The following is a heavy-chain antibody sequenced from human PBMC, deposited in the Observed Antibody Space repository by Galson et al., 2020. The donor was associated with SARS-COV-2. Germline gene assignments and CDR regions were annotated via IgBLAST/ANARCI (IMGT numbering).Heavy chain of an antibody. CDR2: ISISGNT. Sequence: SQTLSLTCTVSGASISSYYWSWIRQPAGKGLEWIGRISISGNTNYNPTYNPSLKSRVSMSVDTSKNQFSLRLSSVTAADTARYYCARDNFDLGIASGLTPADWIDPWGQGTLVTVSS. CDR1: GASISSYY. D-gene: IGHD3-9*01. CDR3: ARDNFDLGIASGLTPADWIDP. V-gene: IGHV4-4*07. J-gene: IGHJ5*02.